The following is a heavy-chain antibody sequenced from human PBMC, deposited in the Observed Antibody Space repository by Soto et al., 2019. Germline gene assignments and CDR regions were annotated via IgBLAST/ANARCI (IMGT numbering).Heavy chain of an antibody. D-gene: IGHD6-19*01. CDR3: ASPREGQWLVFDH. Sequence: GGSLRLSCVVSGFTFSDFGMHWVRQSPGEGLAWVASISKDGLDRYYSESVKGRFTISRDDSKNTVFLQMNSLKVEDTAAYFCASPREGQWLVFDHWGQRTLVTV. CDR1: GFTFSDFG. CDR2: ISKDGLDR. J-gene: IGHJ4*02. V-gene: IGHV3-30*19.